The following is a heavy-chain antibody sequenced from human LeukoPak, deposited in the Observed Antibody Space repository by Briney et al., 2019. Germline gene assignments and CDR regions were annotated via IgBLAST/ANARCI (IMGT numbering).Heavy chain of an antibody. CDR2: INPSGGST. V-gene: IGHV1-46*01. CDR3: ARDYSSGWVRFDP. J-gene: IGHJ5*02. CDR1: GYTFTSYY. Sequence: VASVKVSCKASGYTFTSYYMHWVRQAPGQGLEWMGIINPSGGSTSYAQKFQGRVTMTRDTSTSTVYMELNSLNFDDTAVYYCARDYSSGWVRFDPWGQGTLVTVSS. D-gene: IGHD6-25*01.